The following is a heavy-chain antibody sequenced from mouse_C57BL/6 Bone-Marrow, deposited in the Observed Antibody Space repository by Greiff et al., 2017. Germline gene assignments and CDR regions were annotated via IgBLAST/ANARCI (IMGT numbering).Heavy chain of an antibody. CDR3: TGVLLRYWFAY. J-gene: IGHJ3*01. CDR1: GFNIKDDY. V-gene: IGHV14-4*01. CDR2: IDPENGDT. Sequence: VQLKQSGAELVRPGASVKLSCTASGFNIKDDYMHWVKQRPEQGLEWIGWIDPENGDTEYASKFQGKATITADTSSNTAYLQLSSLTSEDTAVYYCTGVLLRYWFAYWGQGTLVTGSA. D-gene: IGHD1-1*01.